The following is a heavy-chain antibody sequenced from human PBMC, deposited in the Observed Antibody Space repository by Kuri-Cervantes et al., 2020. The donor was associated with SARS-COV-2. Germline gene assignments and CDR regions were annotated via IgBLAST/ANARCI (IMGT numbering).Heavy chain of an antibody. CDR1: GFTFSSYA. V-gene: IGHV3-30-3*01. CDR3: ARDLRGSGSGAGADAEYFQH. D-gene: IGHD2-15*01. J-gene: IGHJ1*01. CDR2: ISYDGSNK. Sequence: GGSLRLSCAASGFTFSSYAMHWVRQAPGKGLEWVAVISYDGSNKYYADSVKGRFTISRDNSKNTLYLQMNSLRAEDTAVYYCARDLRGSGSGAGADAEYFQHWGQGTLVTVSS.